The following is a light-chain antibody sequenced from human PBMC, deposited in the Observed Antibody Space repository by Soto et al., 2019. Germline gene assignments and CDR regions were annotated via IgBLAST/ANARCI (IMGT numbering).Light chain of an antibody. CDR2: DDN. CDR1: SSNIGGNS. Sequence: QSVLTQPPSVSAAPGQKVTISCSGSSSNIGGNSVSWYQQLPGTAPKLLIYDDNKRPSGIPDRFSGSKSGTSATLGITGFQTGDEANYYCGSWDSRLSAYVFSTATKVIVL. CDR3: GSWDSRLSAYV. J-gene: IGLJ1*01. V-gene: IGLV1-51*01.